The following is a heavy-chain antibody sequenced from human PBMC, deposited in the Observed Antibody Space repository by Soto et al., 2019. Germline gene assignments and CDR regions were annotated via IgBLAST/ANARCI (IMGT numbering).Heavy chain of an antibody. CDR3: AKWGNDWGYDYYGMNV. CDR2: ISDSAINT. V-gene: IGHV3-23*04. CDR1: GFTFSSYA. Sequence: DVQLVESGGGSVQPGGSLRLSCAASGFTFSSYAMSWVRQGPGKGLEWVSAISDSAINTYYADSVKGRFIISRYNSKNTRYLQMSSLRAEDTARYYCAKWGNDWGYDYYGMNVWGQGTTVTVSS. J-gene: IGHJ6*02. D-gene: IGHD7-27*01.